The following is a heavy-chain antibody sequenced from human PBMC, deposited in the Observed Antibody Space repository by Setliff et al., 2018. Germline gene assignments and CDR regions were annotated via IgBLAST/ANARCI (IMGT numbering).Heavy chain of an antibody. V-gene: IGHV4-61*01. D-gene: IGHD2-15*01. CDR1: GGSVSSGSYS. CDR2: IYYSGST. J-gene: IGHJ6*03. Sequence: SETLSLTCTVSGGSVSSGSYSWSWIRQPPGKGLEWIGYIYYSGSTNYNPSLKSRVTISVDTSKNQFSLKLSSVTAAATAVYYCARIRLCGGRVICPPGRYVDVWGKGTTVTVSS. CDR3: ARIRLCGGRVICPPGRYVDV.